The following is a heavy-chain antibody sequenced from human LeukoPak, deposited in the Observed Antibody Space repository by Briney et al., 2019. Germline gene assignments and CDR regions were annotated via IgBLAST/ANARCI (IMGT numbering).Heavy chain of an antibody. CDR2: IYYSGST. V-gene: IGHV4-59*05. J-gene: IGHJ4*02. CDR3: ARLARYYYGSGSYSSDY. CDR1: GGSISSYY. D-gene: IGHD3-10*01. Sequence: SETLSLTCTVSGGSISSYYWSWIRQPPGKGLEWIGSIYYSGSTYYNPSLKSRVTISVDTSKNQFSLKLSSVTAADTAVYYCARLARYYYGSGSYSSDYWGQGTLVTVSS.